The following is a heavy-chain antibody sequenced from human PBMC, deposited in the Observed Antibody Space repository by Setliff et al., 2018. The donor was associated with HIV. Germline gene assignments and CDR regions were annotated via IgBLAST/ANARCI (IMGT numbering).Heavy chain of an antibody. CDR1: GLTFSSYA. J-gene: IGHJ6*02. Sequence: HPGGSLRLSCAASGLTFSSYAMHWVRQAPGKGLEWVAVISYDGSNKYYADSVKGRFTISRDNSKNTLYLQMNSLRAEDTAVYYCARSVIGYYYYGMDVWGQGTLVTVSS. CDR2: ISYDGSNK. D-gene: IGHD3-10*01. CDR3: ARSVIGYYYYGMDV. V-gene: IGHV3-30*01.